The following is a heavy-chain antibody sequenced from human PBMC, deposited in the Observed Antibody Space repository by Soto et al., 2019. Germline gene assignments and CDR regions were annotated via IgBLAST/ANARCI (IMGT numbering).Heavy chain of an antibody. J-gene: IGHJ4*02. CDR2: VSASGLNT. CDR3: ARDATFCLDY. CDR1: GFTFSTYA. Sequence: GGSLRLSCAASGFTFSTYAMAWVRQAPGKGLEWVSGVSASGLNTDYADPVKGRFYISRDNSKNTVSLHMNSLRDEDTAVYFCARDATFCLDYWGQGALVTVSS. D-gene: IGHD3-9*01. V-gene: IGHV3-23*01.